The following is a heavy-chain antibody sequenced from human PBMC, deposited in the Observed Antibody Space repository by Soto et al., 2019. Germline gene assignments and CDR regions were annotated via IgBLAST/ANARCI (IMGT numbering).Heavy chain of an antibody. D-gene: IGHD2-2*01. CDR1: GFTFSSYA. J-gene: IGHJ6*03. CDR3: AKTPSVVVVPAPPDPHHYYTDC. CDR2: ISGSGGST. V-gene: IGHV3-23*01. Sequence: PWGSLRLSCAASGFTFSSYAMSWVRQAPGKGLEWVSAISGSGGSTYYADSVKGRFTISRDNSKNTLYLQMNSLRAEDTAVYYCAKTPSVVVVPAPPDPHHYYTDCRDKATTLTLSS.